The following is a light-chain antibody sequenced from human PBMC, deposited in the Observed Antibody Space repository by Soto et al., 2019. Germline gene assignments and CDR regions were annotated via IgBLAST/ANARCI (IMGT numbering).Light chain of an antibody. V-gene: IGLV2-8*01. CDR3: SSHGGANNFYL. J-gene: IGLJ1*01. Sequence: QSALTQPPSASGSPGQSVAISCTGTSSDFGAYNYVSWYQQHPGKVPKLIIYEVTNRPSGVPDRFSASKSGNTASLTVSGLQAEDEADYYCSSHGGANNFYLFGTGTKVTVL. CDR1: SSDFGAYNY. CDR2: EVT.